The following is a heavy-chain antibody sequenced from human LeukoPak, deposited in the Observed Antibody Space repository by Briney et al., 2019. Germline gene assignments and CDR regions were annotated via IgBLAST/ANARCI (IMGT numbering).Heavy chain of an antibody. CDR1: GFTFYDYA. CDR2: ISWNSGSI. D-gene: IGHD6-13*01. CDR3: AKDIGSWYYFDY. Sequence: PGGSLRLSCAASGFTFYDYAMHWVRQAPGKGVEGVSGISWNSGSIGYADSVKGRFTISRDNAKNSLYLQMNSLRAENTALYYCAKDIGSWYYFDYWGQGTLVTVSS. V-gene: IGHV3-9*01. J-gene: IGHJ4*02.